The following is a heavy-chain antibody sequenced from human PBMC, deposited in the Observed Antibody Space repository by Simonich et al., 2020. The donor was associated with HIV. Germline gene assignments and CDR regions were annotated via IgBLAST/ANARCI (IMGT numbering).Heavy chain of an antibody. Sequence: QVQLQESGPGLVEPSETLSLTCTVSGGSISSSSYYWGWIRQPPGKGLEWIGSIYYSGSTYYNPSLKSRVTISVDTSKNQFSLKLSSVTAADTAVYYCASITGTTFRVSYWGQGTLVTVSS. J-gene: IGHJ4*02. D-gene: IGHD1-7*01. V-gene: IGHV4-39*01. CDR1: GGSISSSSYY. CDR2: IYYSGST. CDR3: ASITGTTFRVSY.